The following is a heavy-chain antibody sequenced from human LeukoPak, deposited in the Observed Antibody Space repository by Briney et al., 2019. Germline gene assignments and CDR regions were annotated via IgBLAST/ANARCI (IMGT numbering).Heavy chain of an antibody. CDR2: INPNSGDT. CDR3: ARRSSTHAFDI. Sequence: ASVKVSCKASGYTFNDYYIHWVRQAPGQGLEWMGWINPNSGDTNYAQKFQGRVTMTRDTSISTAYMDLRSLKSDDTAIYYCARRSSTHAFDIWGQGTMLTVSP. J-gene: IGHJ3*02. V-gene: IGHV1-2*02. D-gene: IGHD3-10*01. CDR1: GYTFNDYY.